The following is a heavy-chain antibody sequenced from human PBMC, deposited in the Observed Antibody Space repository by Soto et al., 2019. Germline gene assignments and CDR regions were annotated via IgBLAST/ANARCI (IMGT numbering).Heavy chain of an antibody. CDR2: ISASGTST. Sequence: GGSLRLSCAASGFTFSTYVMGWVRQAPGKGPEWVSGISASGTSTNYGDSVKGRLTISRDNSKNTLYLQMNSLRAEDTAVYYCARLSGYYYYGMDVWGQGTTVTVSS. D-gene: IGHD2-15*01. CDR3: ARLSGYYYYGMDV. CDR1: GFTFSTYV. J-gene: IGHJ6*02. V-gene: IGHV3-23*01.